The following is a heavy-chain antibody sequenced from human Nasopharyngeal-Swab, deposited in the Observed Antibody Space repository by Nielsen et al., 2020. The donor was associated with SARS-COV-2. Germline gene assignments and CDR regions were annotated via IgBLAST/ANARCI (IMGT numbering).Heavy chain of an antibody. CDR2: SRVKANSYTA. V-gene: IGHV3-72*01. D-gene: IGHD3-9*01. J-gene: IGHJ4*02. CDR1: GFTLADYY. Sequence: GGSLRLSCVASGFTLADYYMDWVRQAPGKGLEWLGHSRVKANSYTAEYAASVTGRFTFSREESKNVLYLQMNSLKTEDTAVYYCARVGICNHDWCGSYDSWGQGTLVTVSS. CDR3: ARVGICNHDWCGSYDS.